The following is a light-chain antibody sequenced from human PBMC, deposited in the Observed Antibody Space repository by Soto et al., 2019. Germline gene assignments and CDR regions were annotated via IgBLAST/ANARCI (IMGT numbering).Light chain of an antibody. CDR3: QQRSSTTLT. Sequence: IQMTQSPSSLSASVGDRVTITCGASRYIRSDLSWYQQRPGQAPKLLIYAASSLQSGVPSRFSGGGSGTDFTLTISSLQPEDFATYDCQQRSSTTLTFGQGTKVDI. CDR2: AAS. CDR1: RYIRSD. J-gene: IGKJ1*01. V-gene: IGKV1-39*01.